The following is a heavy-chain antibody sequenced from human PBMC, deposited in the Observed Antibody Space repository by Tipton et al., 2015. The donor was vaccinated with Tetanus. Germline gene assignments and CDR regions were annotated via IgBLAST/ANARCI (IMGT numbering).Heavy chain of an antibody. CDR2: IFYTGSS. J-gene: IGHJ5*02. V-gene: IGHV4-39*01. CDR3: SRQEPPRRFFYDSSGSSA. Sequence: TLSLTCAVSGVSIRSSTYFWGWIRQPPGKALEWIGHIFYTGSSHYTPSFKSRVTMSVDTPKNQFSLNLTSVTAADTAVYFCSRQEPPRRFFYDSSGSSAWGQGTLVTVSS. D-gene: IGHD3-22*01. CDR1: GVSIRSSTYF.